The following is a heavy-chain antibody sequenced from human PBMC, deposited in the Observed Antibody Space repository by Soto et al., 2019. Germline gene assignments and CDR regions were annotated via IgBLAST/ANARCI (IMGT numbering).Heavy chain of an antibody. J-gene: IGHJ6*02. CDR1: GFTFSSYG. CDR2: IWYDGSNK. V-gene: IGHV3-33*01. D-gene: IGHD6-13*01. CDR3: ARVTGRKGYSSSWYYYYYGMEV. Sequence: QVQLVESGGGVVQPGRSLRLSCAASGFTFSSYGMHWVRQAPGKGLEWVAVIWYDGSNKYYADSVKGRFTISRDNSKKSLYLQMNGLGAEDTAVYYCARVTGRKGYSSSWYYYYYGMEVWGQGTTVTVSS.